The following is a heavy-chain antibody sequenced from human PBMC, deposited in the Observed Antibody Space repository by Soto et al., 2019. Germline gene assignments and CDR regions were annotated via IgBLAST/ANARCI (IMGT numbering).Heavy chain of an antibody. CDR2: ISNDGSNK. V-gene: IGHV3-30*18. Sequence: PGGSLRLSCAASGFTFSSYGMHLVRQAPGKGLEWVAFISNDGSNKYYADSVKGRFTISIENYKNTLYLQMNSLGAKDTAVYYCAEDVVVGATSGLGDYYYYYGMDVWGQGTTVTVSS. CDR3: AEDVVVGATSGLGDYYYYYGMDV. CDR1: GFTFSSYG. D-gene: IGHD1-26*01. J-gene: IGHJ6*02.